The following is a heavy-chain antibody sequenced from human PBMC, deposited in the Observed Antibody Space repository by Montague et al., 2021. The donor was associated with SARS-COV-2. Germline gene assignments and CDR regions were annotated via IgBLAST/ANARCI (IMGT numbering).Heavy chain of an antibody. V-gene: IGHV4-34*01. CDR2: INHSGSV. CDR1: GGSFSGYY. J-gene: IGHJ6*03. CDR3: ARLRDGVVPSPILGVGPYYSYYYMDV. Sequence: SETLSLTCAVYGGSFSGYYWNWIRQPPGKGLEWIGEINHSGSVNYNPSLKRRVTISVDTSKNQFSLKLTSVAAADTAVYYCARLRDGVVPSPILGVGPYYSYYYMDVWGRGTTVTVSS. D-gene: IGHD3-10*01.